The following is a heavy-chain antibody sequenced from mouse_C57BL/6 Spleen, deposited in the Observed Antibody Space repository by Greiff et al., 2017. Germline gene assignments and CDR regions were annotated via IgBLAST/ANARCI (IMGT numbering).Heavy chain of an antibody. CDR2: ISSGSSTI. J-gene: IGHJ4*01. Sequence: EVQRVESGGGLVKPGGSLKLSCAASGFTFSDYGMHWVRQAPEKGLEWVAYISSGSSTIYYADTVKGRFTISRDNAKNTLFLQMTSLRSEDTAIYYCARRGTGDYYAMDYWGQGTSVTVSS. CDR1: GFTFSDYG. D-gene: IGHD3-3*01. V-gene: IGHV5-17*01. CDR3: ARRGTGDYYAMDY.